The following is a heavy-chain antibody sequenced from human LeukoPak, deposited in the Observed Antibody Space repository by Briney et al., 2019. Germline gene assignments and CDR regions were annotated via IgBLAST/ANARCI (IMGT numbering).Heavy chain of an antibody. CDR1: GYTFTSYY. J-gene: IGHJ4*02. CDR3: AREEIYYDSSGYYYGPYFDY. D-gene: IGHD3-22*01. Sequence: GASVKVSCKASGYTFTSYYMHWVRQAPGQGLEWMGTINPSGGRTNYAQKFQGRVTMTRDTSTSAVYMELNSLRSEDTAVYYCAREEIYYDSSGYYYGPYFDYWGQGTLVTVSS. CDR2: INPSGGRT. V-gene: IGHV1-46*01.